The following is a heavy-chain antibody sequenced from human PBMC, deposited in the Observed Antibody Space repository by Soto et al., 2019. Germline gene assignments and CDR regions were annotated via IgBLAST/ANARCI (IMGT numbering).Heavy chain of an antibody. V-gene: IGHV3-23*01. CDR3: ARRGSGSYYDY. Sequence: EVQLLESGGGLVQPGGSLRLSCAASGFTFSSYAMSWVRQAPGKGLERVSVISGSGGSTYYADSVKGRFTISRDNSKNTRNLQMSSLRAEDTAVYYCARRGSGSYYDYWGQGTLVTVSS. J-gene: IGHJ4*02. CDR1: GFTFSSYA. D-gene: IGHD1-26*01. CDR2: ISGSGGST.